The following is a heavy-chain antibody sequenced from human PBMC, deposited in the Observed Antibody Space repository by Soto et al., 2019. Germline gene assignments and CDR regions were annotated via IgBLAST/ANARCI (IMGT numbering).Heavy chain of an antibody. J-gene: IGHJ3*02. V-gene: IGHV5-10-1*01. Sequence: GESLKISCNGSGYIFTSYWISWVRQMPGKGLEWMGRIDPSDSYTNYSPSFQGHVTISADKSISTAYLQWSSLKASDTAMYYCATYHYGDYVAFDIWGQGTMVTVSS. D-gene: IGHD4-17*01. CDR2: IDPSDSYT. CDR1: GYIFTSYW. CDR3: ATYHYGDYVAFDI.